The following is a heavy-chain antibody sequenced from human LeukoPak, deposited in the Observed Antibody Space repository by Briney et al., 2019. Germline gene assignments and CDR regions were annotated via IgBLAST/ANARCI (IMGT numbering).Heavy chain of an antibody. CDR1: GFTFSSYA. J-gene: IGHJ4*02. CDR2: ISYDGSNK. V-gene: IGHV3-30-3*01. CDR3: ALPDY. Sequence: PGRSLRLSCAASGFTFSSYAIHWVRQAPGKGLEWVAVISYDGSNKYYADSVKGRFTISRDNSKNTLYLQMNSLRAEDTAVYYCALPDYWGQGTLVTVSS.